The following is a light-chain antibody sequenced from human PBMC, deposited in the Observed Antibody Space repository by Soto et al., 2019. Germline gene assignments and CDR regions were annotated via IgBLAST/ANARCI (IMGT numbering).Light chain of an antibody. Sequence: EIVLTQSPVTLSLSPGERATLSCRANQSINNYLAWYQQKPGQPPRLLIYDASNRATAIPVRFSGSGSGTDFTLTISSLEPEDSAVYYCQYRGIWPPGATFGGGTKVEIK. CDR2: DAS. V-gene: IGKV3-11*01. CDR3: QYRGIWPPGAT. CDR1: QSINNY. J-gene: IGKJ4*01.